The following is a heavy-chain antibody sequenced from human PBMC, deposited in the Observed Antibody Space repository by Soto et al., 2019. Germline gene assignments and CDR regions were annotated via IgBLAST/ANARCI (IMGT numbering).Heavy chain of an antibody. CDR1: GFTFRSFA. Sequence: EVQLLESGGGLVQPGRSLTLSCAASGFTFRSFAISWVRQAPGKGLEWVSTISGPGGVIYYSDSVKGRFTISRDSSRNTVYLQMNGLRADDTGVYCCAKGRIEGDSSWYDRDDYWGQGTLVTVSS. J-gene: IGHJ4*02. CDR2: ISGPGGVI. CDR3: AKGRIEGDSSWYDRDDY. V-gene: IGHV3-23*01. D-gene: IGHD6-13*01.